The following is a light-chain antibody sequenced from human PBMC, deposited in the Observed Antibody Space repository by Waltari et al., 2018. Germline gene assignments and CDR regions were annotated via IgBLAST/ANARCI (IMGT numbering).Light chain of an antibody. V-gene: IGKV3-11*01. CDR3: LHRSNWPPLFT. Sequence: EIVLTKSPVTLSLSPGERATLSCRASQSVSRYLAWYQQKPGQAPRLLIYDTFSRASGIPARFSGSGSGTDFTLTISSLEPEDFAVYYCLHRSNWPPLFTFGPGTKVDIK. J-gene: IGKJ3*01. CDR1: QSVSRY. CDR2: DTF.